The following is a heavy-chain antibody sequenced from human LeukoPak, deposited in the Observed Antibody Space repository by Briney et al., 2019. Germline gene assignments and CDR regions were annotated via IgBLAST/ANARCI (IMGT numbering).Heavy chain of an antibody. V-gene: IGHV4-4*07. J-gene: IGHJ4*02. D-gene: IGHD1-26*01. Sequence: SETLSLTCTVSGGSISNYYWSWIRQPAGKGLEWIGRIYSSGRTTYNPSLESRVTMSVDTSKNQFSLKLTSVTAADTAVYFCARGLYSGSYGGDYWGQGTLVTVSS. CDR1: GGSISNYY. CDR2: IYSSGRT. CDR3: ARGLYSGSYGGDY.